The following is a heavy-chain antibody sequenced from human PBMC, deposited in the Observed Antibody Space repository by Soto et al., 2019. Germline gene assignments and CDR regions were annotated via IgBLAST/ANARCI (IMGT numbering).Heavy chain of an antibody. V-gene: IGHV3-30*18. CDR1: GFTFTTYG. CDR2: ISYDGSNK. D-gene: IGHD6-19*01. CDR3: AKDSGKWLVSGYMDV. Sequence: QVQLVESGGGVVQPGRSLRLSCAASGFTFTTYGMHWVRQAPGKGLEWVAVISYDGSNKHYPDSVRGRLTISRDNSKNTLYLEMNSLRAEDTAVYYCAKDSGKWLVSGYMDVWGKGTTVTVSS. J-gene: IGHJ6*03.